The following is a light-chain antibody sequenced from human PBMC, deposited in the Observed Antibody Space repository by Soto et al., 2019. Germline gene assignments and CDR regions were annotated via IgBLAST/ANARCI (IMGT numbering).Light chain of an antibody. CDR3: QQYGSSPPLT. CDR2: GAS. J-gene: IGKJ4*01. CDR1: QSVGSNS. V-gene: IGKV3-20*01. Sequence: EFVLTQSPGTLSLSPGERATLSCRASQSVGSNSLAWYQQKPGQAPRILIYGASTRATGIPDMFSGRGSGTDFTLTISRLEAEDFAVYYCQQYGSSPPLTFGGGTKVEIK.